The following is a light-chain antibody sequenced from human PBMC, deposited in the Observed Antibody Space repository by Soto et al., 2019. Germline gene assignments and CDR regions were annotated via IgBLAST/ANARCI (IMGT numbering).Light chain of an antibody. CDR3: NSFRVNRLYV. CDR2: EVT. CDR1: SSDVGGYNA. V-gene: IGLV2-14*01. J-gene: IGLJ1*01. Sequence: QSVLAQPASVSGSPGQTITISCTGTSSDVGGYNAVSWYQHRPGKAPKLIIYEVTHRPAGISDRLSASKSGNTASLTISGLQAEDEGDYYCNSFRVNRLYVFGTGTKVTVL.